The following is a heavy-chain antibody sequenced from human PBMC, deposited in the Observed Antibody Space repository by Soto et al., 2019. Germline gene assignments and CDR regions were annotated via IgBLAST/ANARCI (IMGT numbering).Heavy chain of an antibody. D-gene: IGHD6-13*01. Sequence: GESLKISCKGSGYSFTSYWIGWVRQMPGKGLECMGIIYPGDSDTRYSPSFQGQVTISADKSISTAYLQWSSLKASDTAMYYCARTGAADKYYNGLDGWGQGTMVTVSS. CDR3: ARTGAADKYYNGLDG. CDR2: IYPGDSDT. J-gene: IGHJ6*02. CDR1: GYSFTSYW. V-gene: IGHV5-51*01.